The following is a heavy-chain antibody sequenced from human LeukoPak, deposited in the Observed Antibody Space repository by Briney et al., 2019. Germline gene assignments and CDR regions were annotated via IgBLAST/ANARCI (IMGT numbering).Heavy chain of an antibody. Sequence: ASVKVSCKASGYTFTNYYMHWVRQAPGQGLEWMGIINPSGGSTNYAQKFQGRVTLTRDTSTSTVYMELSSLNSEDTAVYYCARAYNWNAEGWFDPWGQGTLVTVSS. J-gene: IGHJ5*02. D-gene: IGHD1-20*01. CDR3: ARAYNWNAEGWFDP. CDR1: GYTFTNYY. V-gene: IGHV1-46*01. CDR2: INPSGGST.